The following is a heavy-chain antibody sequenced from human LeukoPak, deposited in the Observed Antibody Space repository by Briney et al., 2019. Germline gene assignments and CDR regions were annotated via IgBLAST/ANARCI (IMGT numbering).Heavy chain of an antibody. CDR1: GFTFSSYS. V-gene: IGHV3-21*01. J-gene: IGHJ6*03. Sequence: PGGSLRLSCAASGFTFSSYSMNWVRQAPGKGLEWVSSISSSSSYIYYADSLKGRFTISRDNAKNSLYLQMHSLRAEDTAVYYCARDMDYPVEYYYYYMDVWGKGTTVTVSS. CDR2: ISSSSSYI. CDR3: ARDMDYPVEYYYYYMDV. D-gene: IGHD3/OR15-3a*01.